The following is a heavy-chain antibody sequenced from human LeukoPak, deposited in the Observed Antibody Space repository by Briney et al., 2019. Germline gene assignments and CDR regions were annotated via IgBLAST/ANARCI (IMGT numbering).Heavy chain of an antibody. CDR1: GFTFSNTW. Sequence: KSGGSLRLSCAASGFTFSNTWMNWVRQAPGKGLEWVGRIKSKTAGGTTDYAAPVKGRFIISRDDSKNMLYLQMNSLKTEDTALYYCAREAAADYWGQGTLVTVSS. D-gene: IGHD6-13*01. CDR3: AREAAADY. V-gene: IGHV3-15*01. CDR2: IKSKTAGGTT. J-gene: IGHJ4*02.